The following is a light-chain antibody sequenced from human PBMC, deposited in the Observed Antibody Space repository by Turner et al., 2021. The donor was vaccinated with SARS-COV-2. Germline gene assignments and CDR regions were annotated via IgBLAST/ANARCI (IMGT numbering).Light chain of an antibody. CDR2: WAS. CDR3: QQYYATPFT. V-gene: IGKV4-1*01. Sequence: DIVMNQSPDSLAVSLGEGATINCKSSQNLLYSPNNKNYLAWYQQKPGQSPNLLFYWASTRESGVPDRFTGSGSGTDFTLTISSLRAEDVAVYYCQQYYATPFTFGQGTKLEI. J-gene: IGKJ2*01. CDR1: QNLLYSPNNKNY.